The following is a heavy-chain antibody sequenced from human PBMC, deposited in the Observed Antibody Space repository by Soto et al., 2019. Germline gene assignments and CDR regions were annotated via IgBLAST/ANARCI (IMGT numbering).Heavy chain of an antibody. D-gene: IGHD6-25*01. V-gene: IGHV4-39*01. CDR2: IYYSGST. CDR1: GGSISTSSYH. Sequence: SETLSLTCTVSGGSISTSSYHWGWIRQPPGKGLEWIASIYYSGSTYYNPSLQRRDTISVDTSKNQFSLKLTSVTAADTAVYYCARLPRSGYKGTNAFDICGQRTMVTVSS. J-gene: IGHJ3*02. CDR3: ARLPRSGYKGTNAFDI.